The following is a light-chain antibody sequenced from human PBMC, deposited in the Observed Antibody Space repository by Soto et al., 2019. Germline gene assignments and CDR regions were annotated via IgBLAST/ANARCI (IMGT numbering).Light chain of an antibody. V-gene: IGLV2-14*01. J-gene: IGLJ1*01. CDR3: TSYTSSNTHV. CDR1: RSDVGGYNY. CDR2: DVS. Sequence: QSVLTQPASVSGSPGQSITISCTGTRSDVGGYNYVSWLQQHPGKVPKLIIYDVSSRPSGVSNRFSGSKSGNTASLTISGLQAEDEADYYCTSYTSSNTHVFGGGTKLTVL.